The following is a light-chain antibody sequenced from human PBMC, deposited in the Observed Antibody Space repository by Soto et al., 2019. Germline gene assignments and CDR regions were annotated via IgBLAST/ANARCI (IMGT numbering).Light chain of an antibody. CDR1: SSDVGSYNR. CDR2: EVS. V-gene: IGLV2-18*01. J-gene: IGLJ2*01. Sequence: QSVLTQPPSVSGSPGQSVTISCTGTSSDVGSYNRVSWYQQPPGTAPKLMIYEVSNRPSGVPDRFSGSKSGNTASLTISGLQAEDEADYYCSLYTSSSRVVFGGGTKVTVL. CDR3: SLYTSSSRVV.